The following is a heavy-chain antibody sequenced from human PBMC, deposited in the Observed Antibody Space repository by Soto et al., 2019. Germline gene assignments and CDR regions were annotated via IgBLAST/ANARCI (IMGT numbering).Heavy chain of an antibody. J-gene: IGHJ6*02. CDR2: IYYSGST. CDR1: GGSISSGGYY. CDR3: ARSITIPDYYYGMDV. Sequence: PSETLSLTCTVSGGSISSGGYYWSWIRQHPGKGLEWIGYIYYSGSTYYNPSLKSRVTISVDTSKNQFSLKLSSVTAADTAVYYCARSITIPDYYYGMDVWGQGTTVTVSS. D-gene: IGHD3-9*01. V-gene: IGHV4-31*03.